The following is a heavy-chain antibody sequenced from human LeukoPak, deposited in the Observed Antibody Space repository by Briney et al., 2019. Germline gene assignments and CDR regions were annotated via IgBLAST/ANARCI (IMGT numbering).Heavy chain of an antibody. V-gene: IGHV3-21*01. D-gene: IGHD6-19*01. CDR1: GFTFSSYS. Sequence: GGSLRLSCAASGFTFSSYSMNWVRQAPGKGLEWVSSISSSSSYIYYADSVKGRFTISRDNAKNTLYLQMNSLRAEDTAVYYCARVPITLAGTKDAKYFQHWGQGTLVTVSP. J-gene: IGHJ1*01. CDR3: ARVPITLAGTKDAKYFQH. CDR2: ISSSSSYI.